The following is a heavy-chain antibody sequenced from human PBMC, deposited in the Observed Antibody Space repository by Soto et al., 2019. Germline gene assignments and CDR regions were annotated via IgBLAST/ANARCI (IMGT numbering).Heavy chain of an antibody. D-gene: IGHD5-18*01. V-gene: IGHV4-34*01. Sequence: QVHLQQWGAGLLKPSETLSLTCAVFNGSFNNYLWSWIRQPPGRGLEWIGEINHTGSTNYNPSLKSRVTTSVDTSKKQFSLTQNSVTAADTAIYFCARRQWIPPLLFDYWGQGILVTVSS. CDR3: ARRQWIPPLLFDY. J-gene: IGHJ4*03. CDR1: NGSFNNYL. CDR2: INHTGST.